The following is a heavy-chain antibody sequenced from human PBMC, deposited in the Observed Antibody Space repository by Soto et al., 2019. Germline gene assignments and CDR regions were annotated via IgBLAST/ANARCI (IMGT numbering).Heavy chain of an antibody. CDR3: AKTYYYASRSLNTFDY. Sequence: GVSLRLSCAASGFTFSSYGMHWVRQAPGKGLEWVAVISYDGSNKYYADSVKGRFTISRDNSKNTLYLQMNRLRAEDTAVYYCAKTYYYASRSLNTFDYWGQGT. J-gene: IGHJ4*02. CDR1: GFTFSSYG. V-gene: IGHV3-30*18. CDR2: ISYDGSNK. D-gene: IGHD3-22*01.